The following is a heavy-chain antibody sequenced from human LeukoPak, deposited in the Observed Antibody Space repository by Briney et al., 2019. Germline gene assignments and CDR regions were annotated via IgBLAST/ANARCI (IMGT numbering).Heavy chain of an antibody. D-gene: IGHD1-26*01. CDR3: TRGGSSSVAYYYHMDV. V-gene: IGHV3-72*01. CDR2: SRDRANGYTP. Sequence: GGSLGLSCTASGFTFSGRYMDWVRQAPGKGLEWVGRSRDRANGYTPEYAASVRGRFTISRDDSETSMYLQMNSLKTEDSAVYYCTRGGSSSVAYYYHMDVWGQGTTVTVSS. CDR1: GFTFSGRY. J-gene: IGHJ6*02.